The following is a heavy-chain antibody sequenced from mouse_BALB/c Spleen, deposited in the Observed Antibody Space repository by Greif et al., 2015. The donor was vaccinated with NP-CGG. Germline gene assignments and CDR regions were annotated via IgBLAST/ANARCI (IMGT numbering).Heavy chain of an antibody. CDR3: ARSYGNYLYYAMDY. V-gene: IGHV1-9*01. CDR2: ILPGSGST. J-gene: IGHJ4*01. Sequence: QVHVKQSGAELMKPGASVKISCKATGYTFSSYWIEWVKQRPGHGLEWIGEILPGSGSTNYNEKFKGKATFTADTSSNTAYMQLSSLTSEDSAVYYCARSYGNYLYYAMDYWGQGTSVTVSS. D-gene: IGHD2-1*01. CDR1: GYTFSSYW.